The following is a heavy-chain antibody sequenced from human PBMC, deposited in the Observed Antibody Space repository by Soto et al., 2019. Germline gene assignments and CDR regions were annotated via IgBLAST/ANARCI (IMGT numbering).Heavy chain of an antibody. CDR3: GRGRSGQIVVFY. D-gene: IGHD1-26*01. CDR1: GYTFTGHY. CDR2: IGPESGAT. V-gene: IGHV1-2*02. Sequence: ASVKVCCKASGYTFTGHYIHWVRQAPEQGPEWMGEIGPESGATRYAQKFQGRVTMTRDMSVTTGYMELNNLSPDDTAVYYCGRGRSGQIVVFYWGQGTPVTVSS. J-gene: IGHJ4*02.